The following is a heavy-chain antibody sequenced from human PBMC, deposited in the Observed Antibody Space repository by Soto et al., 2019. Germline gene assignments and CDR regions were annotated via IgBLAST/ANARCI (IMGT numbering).Heavy chain of an antibody. CDR2: ISYDGSNK. J-gene: IGHJ4*02. CDR3: AKSRWFRTAFFDY. D-gene: IGHD3-10*01. Sequence: PGGSLRLSCAASGFTFSSYGMHWVRQAPGKGLEWVAVISYDGSNKYYADSVKGRFTISRDNSKNTLYLQMNSLRAEDTAVYYCAKSRWFRTAFFDYWGQGTLVTVS. V-gene: IGHV3-30*18. CDR1: GFTFSSYG.